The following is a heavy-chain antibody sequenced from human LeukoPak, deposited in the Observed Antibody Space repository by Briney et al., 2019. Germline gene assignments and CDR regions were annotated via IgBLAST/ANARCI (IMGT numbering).Heavy chain of an antibody. CDR1: GFTFSSYE. CDR3: ARDSKQQLAYYFDY. D-gene: IGHD6-13*01. J-gene: IGHJ4*02. Sequence: GGSLRLSCAASGFTFSSYEMNWVRQAPGKGLEWVSYISSSSSTIYYADSVKGRFTISRDNAKNSLYLQMNSLRAEDTAVYYCARDSKQQLAYYFDYWGQGTLVTVSS. CDR2: ISSSSSTI. V-gene: IGHV3-48*01.